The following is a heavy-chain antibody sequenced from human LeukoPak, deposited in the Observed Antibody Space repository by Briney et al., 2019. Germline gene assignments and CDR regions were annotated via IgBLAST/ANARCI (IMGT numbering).Heavy chain of an antibody. D-gene: IGHD2-15*01. Sequence: ASVEVSCKASGGTFSSYAISWVRQAPGKGLEWMGGFDPEDGETIYAQKFQGRVTMTEDTSTDTAYMELSSLRSEDTAVYYCATDVVVVAAMDDAFDIWGQGTMVTVSS. CDR2: FDPEDGET. CDR3: ATDVVVVAAMDDAFDI. V-gene: IGHV1-24*01. J-gene: IGHJ3*02. CDR1: GGTFSSYA.